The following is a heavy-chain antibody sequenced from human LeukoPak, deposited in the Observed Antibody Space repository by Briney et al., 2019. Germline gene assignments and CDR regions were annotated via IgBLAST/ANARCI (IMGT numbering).Heavy chain of an antibody. CDR2: IYYSGST. D-gene: IGHD3-22*01. V-gene: IGHV4-61*01. J-gene: IGHJ4*02. CDR3: AGALGGYYDPYFDY. Sequence: SSETLSLTCTVSGGSIRSSSYYWSWIRQPPGKGLEWIGYIYYSGSTNYNPSLKSRVTISVDTSKNQFSLKLSSVTAADTAVYYCAGALGGYYDPYFDYWGQGTLVTVSS. CDR1: GGSIRSSSYY.